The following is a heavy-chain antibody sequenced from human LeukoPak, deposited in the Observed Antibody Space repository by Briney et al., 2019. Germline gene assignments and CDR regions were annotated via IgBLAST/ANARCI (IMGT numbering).Heavy chain of an antibody. CDR3: AKGYYGSGSYGWFDY. Sequence: LSLTCTVSGGSISSSSYYWGWIRQAPGKGLEWVSYISSSSSTIYYADSVKGRFTISRDNSKNTLFLHMNSLRAEDTAVYSCAKGYYGSGSYGWFDYWGQGTLVTVSS. J-gene: IGHJ4*02. V-gene: IGHV3-11*01. D-gene: IGHD3-10*01. CDR2: ISSSSSTI. CDR1: GGSISSSSYY.